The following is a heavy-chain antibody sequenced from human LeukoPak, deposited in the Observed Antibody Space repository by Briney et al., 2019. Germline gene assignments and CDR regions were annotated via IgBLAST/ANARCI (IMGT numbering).Heavy chain of an antibody. Sequence: GGSLRLSCAASGFTFSSYNMNWVRQAPGKGLEWVSCISSSSTTIYYADSVKGRFTVSRDSAKNSLYLQMNSLRVEDTAVYYCARGSDYLFDCWGQGTLVTVSS. CDR2: ISSSSTTI. D-gene: IGHD4-17*01. V-gene: IGHV3-48*04. CDR3: ARGSDYLFDC. CDR1: GFTFSSYN. J-gene: IGHJ4*02.